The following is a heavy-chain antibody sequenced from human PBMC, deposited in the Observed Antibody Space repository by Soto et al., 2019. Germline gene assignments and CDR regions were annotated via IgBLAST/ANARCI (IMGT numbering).Heavy chain of an antibody. CDR1: GFTFDAYG. J-gene: IGHJ4*02. V-gene: IGHV3-33*01. CDR3: ARIQLDTIMALEY. D-gene: IGHD1-1*01. Sequence: QVQLVEYGGGVVQPGGSLRLSCAAAGFTFDAYGFHWVRQAPGKGLEWVAVVWSKGNLKYYADSLKGRFTISRDSSKSALNLQMNSLRADDTAVYYCARIQLDTIMALEYWGQGTLVTVSS. CDR2: VWSKGNLK.